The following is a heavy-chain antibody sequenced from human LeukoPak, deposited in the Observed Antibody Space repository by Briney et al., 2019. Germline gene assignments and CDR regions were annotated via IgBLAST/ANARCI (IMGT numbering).Heavy chain of an antibody. CDR3: ARDVPNLVVVVAATAFDY. D-gene: IGHD2-15*01. Sequence: GGSLRLSCAASGFTFSSYSMNWVRQAPGKGLEWVSYISSRSSTIYYADSVKGRFTISRDNAKNSLYLQMNSLRAEDTAVYYCARDVPNLVVVVAATAFDYWGQGTLVTVSS. CDR1: GFTFSSYS. CDR2: ISSRSSTI. V-gene: IGHV3-48*04. J-gene: IGHJ4*02.